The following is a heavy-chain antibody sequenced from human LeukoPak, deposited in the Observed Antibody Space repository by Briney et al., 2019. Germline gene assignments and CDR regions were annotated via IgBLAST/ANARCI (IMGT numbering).Heavy chain of an antibody. CDR1: GGSFSGYY. J-gene: IGHJ4*02. Sequence: SETLSLTCAVYGGSFSGYYWSWLRQPPGKGLEWIGEINHSGSTNYNPSLKSRVTISVDTSKNQFSLKLSSVTAADTAVYYCARGRNNWLLSYYFDYWGQGTLVTVSS. CDR2: INHSGST. D-gene: IGHD3-9*01. V-gene: IGHV4-34*01. CDR3: ARGRNNWLLSYYFDY.